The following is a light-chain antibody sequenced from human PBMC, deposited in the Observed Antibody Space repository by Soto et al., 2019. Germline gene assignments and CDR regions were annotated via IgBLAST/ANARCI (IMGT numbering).Light chain of an antibody. CDR3: QQYNSYPWT. V-gene: IGKV1-5*03. Sequence: DIQMTQSPSTLSASVGDRVTITCRASQSIGSRLAWYQQKPGKAPNLLIYKASTLESGVPGRFSGSGSGTEFTLTISSLQPDDFATYYCQQYNSYPWTFGQGTKVEIK. CDR1: QSIGSR. J-gene: IGKJ1*01. CDR2: KAS.